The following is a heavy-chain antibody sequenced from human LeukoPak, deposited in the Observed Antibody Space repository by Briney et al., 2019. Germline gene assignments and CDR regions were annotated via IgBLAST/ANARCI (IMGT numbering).Heavy chain of an antibody. CDR2: IYTSGST. V-gene: IGHV4-4*07. D-gene: IGHD2-2*01. CDR1: GGSISSYY. J-gene: IGHJ6*04. Sequence: SETRSLTRTVSGGSISSYYWSWIRQPAGKGLEWIGRIYTSGSTNYNPSLKSRVTMSVDTSKNQFSLKLSSVTAADTAVYYCASARTTAFMDVWGKGTTVTVSS. CDR3: ASARTTAFMDV.